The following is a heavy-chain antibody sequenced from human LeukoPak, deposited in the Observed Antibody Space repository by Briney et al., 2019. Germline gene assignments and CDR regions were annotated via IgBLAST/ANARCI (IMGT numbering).Heavy chain of an antibody. J-gene: IGHJ4*02. CDR1: GYTFTTYW. CDR2: VFPSDSDT. Sequence: PGESLKISCKGSGYTFTTYWIGWVRQMPGKGLEWMGIVFPSDSDTRYSPSFQGQVTISADKSISTAYLQWSSLKASDTAMYYCATGLHRVFNYWGQGTLVTASS. V-gene: IGHV5-51*01. D-gene: IGHD3-10*01. CDR3: ATGLHRVFNY.